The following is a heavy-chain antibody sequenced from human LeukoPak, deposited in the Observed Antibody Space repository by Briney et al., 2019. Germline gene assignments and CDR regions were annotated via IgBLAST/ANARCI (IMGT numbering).Heavy chain of an antibody. V-gene: IGHV3-23*01. D-gene: IGHD6-13*01. CDR2: ISGSGGRT. Sequence: GGSLRLSCAASGFTVSSNYMSWVRRAPGKGLEWVSGISGSGGRTYYADSVKGRFTISRDNSKNTLYLQMNSLRAEDTAVYYCAKVPSSSWSLTPDYFWGQGTLVTVSS. J-gene: IGHJ4*02. CDR3: AKVPSSSWSLTPDYF. CDR1: GFTVSSNY.